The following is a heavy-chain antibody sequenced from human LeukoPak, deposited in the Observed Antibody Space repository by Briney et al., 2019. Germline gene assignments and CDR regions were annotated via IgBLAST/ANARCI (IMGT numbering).Heavy chain of an antibody. D-gene: IGHD5-12*01. CDR2: ISSSSSYI. V-gene: IGHV3-21*01. Sequence: GGSLRLSCAASGFTFSSYSMNWVRQAPGKRLEWVSSISSSSSYIYYADSVKGRFTISRDNAKNSLYLQMNSLRAEDTAIYSCARDHNGGYVHDAFDIWGQGTMVTVSS. CDR3: ARDHNGGYVHDAFDI. J-gene: IGHJ3*02. CDR1: GFTFSSYS.